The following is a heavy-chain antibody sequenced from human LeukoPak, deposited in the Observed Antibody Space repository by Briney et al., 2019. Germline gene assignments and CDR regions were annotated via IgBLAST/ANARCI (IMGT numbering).Heavy chain of an antibody. J-gene: IGHJ4*02. CDR2: IYHSGST. D-gene: IGHD6-19*01. CDR3: ARVRGIAVAGPLLYYFDY. CDR1: GGSISSYY. Sequence: SETLSLTCTVSGGSISSYYWSWIRQPPGEGLEWIGYIYHSGSTNYNPSLKSRVTISVDTSKNQFSLKLSSVTAADTAVYYCARVRGIAVAGPLLYYFDYWGQGTLVTVSS. V-gene: IGHV4-59*01.